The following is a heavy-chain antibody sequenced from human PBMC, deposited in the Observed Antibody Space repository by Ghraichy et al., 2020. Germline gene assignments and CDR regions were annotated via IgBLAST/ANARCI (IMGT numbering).Heavy chain of an antibody. D-gene: IGHD1-1*01. Sequence: ASVKVSCKASGYALSDYFIHWVRQAPGQGLEWMGRTNPNSGDTKFAQKFQGRVTMTRDTSINTAYMELSSLTSDDTAVYFCARDPGPGGNWHVDFWGQGTLVIVSS. J-gene: IGHJ4*02. CDR1: GYALSDYF. CDR2: TNPNSGDT. CDR3: ARDPGPGGNWHVDF. V-gene: IGHV1-2*02.